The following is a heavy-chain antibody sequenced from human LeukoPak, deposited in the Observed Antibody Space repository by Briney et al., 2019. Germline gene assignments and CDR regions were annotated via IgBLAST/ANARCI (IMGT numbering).Heavy chain of an antibody. CDR3: ARSYSSSSRNFDY. J-gene: IGHJ4*02. D-gene: IGHD6-6*01. V-gene: IGHV4-39*01. Sequence: SETLSLTCTVSGGSISSSSYYWGWIRQPPGKGLEWIGSIYYSGSTYYNPSLKSRVTISVDTSKNQFSLKLSSETAADTAVYYCARSYSSSSRNFDYWGQGTLVTVSS. CDR1: GGSISSSSYY. CDR2: IYYSGST.